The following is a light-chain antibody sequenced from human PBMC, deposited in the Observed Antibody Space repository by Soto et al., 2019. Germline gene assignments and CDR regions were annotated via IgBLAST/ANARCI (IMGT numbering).Light chain of an antibody. J-gene: IGKJ1*01. CDR3: QQYNDWPPT. CDR2: GSS. CDR1: QSVSNN. Sequence: EIMMTQSPANLSVSPGERVTLSCRASQSVSNNLAWHQQTPGQAPRLLIFGSSTRAAGVPARFSGSGSGTGFTLTISSLQSEDFAVYYCQQYNDWPPTCGQGTKVEIK. V-gene: IGKV3-15*01.